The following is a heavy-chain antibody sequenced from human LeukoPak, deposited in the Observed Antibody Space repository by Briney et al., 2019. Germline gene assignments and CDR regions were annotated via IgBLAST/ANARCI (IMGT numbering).Heavy chain of an antibody. CDR3: ARSNLGSYDQSGYYQY. CDR1: GGXLSGYY. V-gene: IGHV4-4*07. D-gene: IGHD3-22*01. CDR2: IYTSGNS. J-gene: IGHJ4*02. Sequence: SETLSLTCTVSGGXLSGYYWNWIRQPAGKGLEWIGRIYTSGNSWYKPSLQSRVTMSVDTSKNQFSLRMSSLTAADTAVYYCARSNLGSYDQSGYYQYWGQGTRVTVSS.